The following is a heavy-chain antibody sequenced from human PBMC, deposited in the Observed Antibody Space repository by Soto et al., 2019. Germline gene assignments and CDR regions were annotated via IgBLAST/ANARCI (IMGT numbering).Heavy chain of an antibody. J-gene: IGHJ6*02. D-gene: IGHD2-15*01. CDR3: ARGKSIFYGMDV. CDR2: ISSSGTII. CDR1: GCTCGDYG. V-gene: IGHV3-11*01. Sequence: GGSLRLCWAAAGCTCGDYGISWILQAPGKGLEWVSYISSSGTIIYHADSVKGRFTISRDNAKNSLFLQMNSLRAEDTAVYYCARGKSIFYGMDVWGQGTTVTVSS.